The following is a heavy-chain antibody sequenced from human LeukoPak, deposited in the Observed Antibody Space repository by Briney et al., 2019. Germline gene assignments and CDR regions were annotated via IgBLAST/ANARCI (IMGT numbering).Heavy chain of an antibody. Sequence: PSETLSLTCSVSGGSINGYYWSWIRQPAGKGLKWIGRVNINGNTNRNLNLYSRVTISVDTSKNQFSLKLSSVTAADTAVYYCARVGVRYYFDYWGQGTLVTVSS. CDR3: ARVGVRYYFDY. V-gene: IGHV4-4*07. D-gene: IGHD4-23*01. CDR1: GGSINGYY. J-gene: IGHJ4*02. CDR2: VNINGNT.